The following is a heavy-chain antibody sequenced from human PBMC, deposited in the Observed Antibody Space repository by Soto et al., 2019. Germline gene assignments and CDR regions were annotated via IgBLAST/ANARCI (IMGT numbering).Heavy chain of an antibody. V-gene: IGHV3-11*01. D-gene: IGHD1-1*01. CDR1: GFTFSDHY. CDR2: ISSSGSPL. Sequence: NPGGSLRLSCTASGFTFSDHYMSWIRQAPGKGLEWVSYISSSGSPLYYADSVKGRFTISRDNAKNSLYLQMSSLRAEDTAFYYWARDPDATSKVDHWGQGPQVTVFS. CDR3: ARDPDATSKVDH. J-gene: IGHJ4*02.